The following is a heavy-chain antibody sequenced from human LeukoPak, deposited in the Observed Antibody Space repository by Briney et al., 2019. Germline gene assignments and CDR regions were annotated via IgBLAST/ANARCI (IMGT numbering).Heavy chain of an antibody. CDR3: TTMGIAAAGPLVSY. CDR2: IKSKTDGGTT. CDR1: GFTFSNAW. D-gene: IGHD6-13*01. J-gene: IGHJ4*02. V-gene: IGHV3-15*01. Sequence: GGSLRLSCAASGFTFSNAWMSWVRQAPGKGLEWVGRIKSKTDGGTTDYAAPVKGRFTISRDDSKNTLYLQMNSLRTEDTAVYYCTTMGIAAAGPLVSYWGQGTLVTVSS.